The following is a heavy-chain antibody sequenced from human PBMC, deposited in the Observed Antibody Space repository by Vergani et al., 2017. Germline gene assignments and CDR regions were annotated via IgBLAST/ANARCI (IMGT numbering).Heavy chain of an antibody. CDR1: GFTFSTYS. CDR3: ARDSGYGDYVDY. Sequence: EVQLVESGGGLVKPGGSLSLSCAASGFTFSTYSMNWVRQAPGKGLEWVSSISSSSSYIYYADSVKGRFTISRDNAKNSLYLQMNSLRAEDTAVYCCARDSGYGDYVDYWGQGTLVTVSS. V-gene: IGHV3-21*01. CDR2: ISSSSSYI. J-gene: IGHJ4*02. D-gene: IGHD6-25*01.